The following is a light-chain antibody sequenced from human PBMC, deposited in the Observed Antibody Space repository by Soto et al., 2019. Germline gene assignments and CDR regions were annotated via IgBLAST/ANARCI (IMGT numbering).Light chain of an antibody. CDR2: NDN. V-gene: IGLV1-44*01. CDR1: SSNIGDNG. CDR3: ASWDDSLTVL. J-gene: IGLJ3*02. Sequence: QSVLSQPPSASGTPGQGVTISCSGSSSNIGDNGVNWYQQLPGTAPKLLIYNDNQRPSGVPDRFSGSKSGTSASLAISGLQSEDEADYYCASWDDSLTVLFGGGTKVTVL.